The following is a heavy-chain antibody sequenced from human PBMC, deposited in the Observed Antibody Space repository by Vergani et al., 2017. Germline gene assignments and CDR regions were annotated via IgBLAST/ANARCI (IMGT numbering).Heavy chain of an antibody. CDR3: ARDVDTAMVTGEGY. CDR1: GFTFSDYY. Sequence: VQLLESGGGLVKPGGSLRLSCAASGFTFSDYYMSWIRQAPGKGLAWVSYISSSGSTIYSADSVKGRFNISRDNAKKALYLQMNSLRAGDTAVYYCARDVDTAMVTGEGYWGQGTLVTVSS. V-gene: IGHV3-11*01. D-gene: IGHD5-18*01. J-gene: IGHJ4*02. CDR2: ISSSGSTI.